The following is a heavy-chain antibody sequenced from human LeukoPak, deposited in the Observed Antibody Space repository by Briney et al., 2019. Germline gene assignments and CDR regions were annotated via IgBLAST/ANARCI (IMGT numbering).Heavy chain of an antibody. CDR1: GGSMTSSSYK. J-gene: IGHJ5*02. CDR2: TDYSGSA. Sequence: KPSETLSLTCTVSGGSMTSSSYKWGWIRQSPGKGLEWIGSTDYSGSASYTPSLKSRVTISVDTSKNQFSLRLTSVTAADTAVYYCVRHLTYDGNNYAALVIRHNWFDPWGQGTLVTVSS. CDR3: VRHLTYDGNNYAALVIRHNWFDP. D-gene: IGHD3-22*01. V-gene: IGHV4-39*01.